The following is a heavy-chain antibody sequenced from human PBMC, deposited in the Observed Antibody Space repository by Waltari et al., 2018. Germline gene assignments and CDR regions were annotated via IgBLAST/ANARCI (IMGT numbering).Heavy chain of an antibody. CDR2: IRYDGSNK. V-gene: IGHV3-30*02. Sequence: QVQLVESGGGVVQPGGSLRLSCAASGFTFSSYGMHWVRQAPGKGLEWVAFIRYDGSNKYYADSVKGRFTISRDNSKNTLYLQMNSLRAEDTAVYYCAAPPPTTVTNYYYYYGMDVWGQGTTVTVSS. J-gene: IGHJ6*02. D-gene: IGHD4-17*01. CDR3: AAPPPTTVTNYYYYYGMDV. CDR1: GFTFSSYG.